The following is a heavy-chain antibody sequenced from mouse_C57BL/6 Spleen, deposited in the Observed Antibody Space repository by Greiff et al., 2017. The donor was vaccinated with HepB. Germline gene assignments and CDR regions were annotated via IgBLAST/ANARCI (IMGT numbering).Heavy chain of an antibody. CDR2: IHPNSGST. D-gene: IGHD2-1*01. V-gene: IGHV1-64*01. Sequence: QVQLQQSGAELVKPGASVKLSCKASGYTFTSYWMHWVKQRPGQGLEWIGMIHPNSGSTNYNEKFKSKATLTVDKSSSTAYMQLSSLTSEDSAVYYCARGVDGNYGAMDYWGQGTSVTVSS. J-gene: IGHJ4*01. CDR3: ARGVDGNYGAMDY. CDR1: GYTFTSYW.